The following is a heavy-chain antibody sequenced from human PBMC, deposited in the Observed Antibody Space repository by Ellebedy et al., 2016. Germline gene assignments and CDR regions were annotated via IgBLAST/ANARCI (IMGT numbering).Heavy chain of an antibody. CDR1: GGTFNNYA. CDR2: IIPISETT. V-gene: IGHV1-69*05. J-gene: IGHJ6*03. CDR3: AREGSRWYYYYYMDV. Sequence: SVKVSXXASGGTFNNYAISWVRQAPGQGLEWMGGIIPISETTNYAQKLQGRVTMTRNTSISTAYMELSSLRSEDTAVYYCAREGSRWYYYYYMDVWGKGTTVTVSS.